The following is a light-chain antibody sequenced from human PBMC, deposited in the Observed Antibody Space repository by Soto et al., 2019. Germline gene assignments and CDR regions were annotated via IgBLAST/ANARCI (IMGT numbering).Light chain of an antibody. CDR2: GAS. CDR3: QQYYSYPPWT. J-gene: IGKJ1*01. Sequence: ENVLTQSPGTLSLSPGERATLSCRASQTVTGNYLAWYQQKPGQAPRLLVYGASSRATGIPDRFSGRGSGTDFTLIITRLEPEDSAVYYCQQYYSYPPWTFGQGTKVEIK. V-gene: IGKV3-20*01. CDR1: QTVTGNY.